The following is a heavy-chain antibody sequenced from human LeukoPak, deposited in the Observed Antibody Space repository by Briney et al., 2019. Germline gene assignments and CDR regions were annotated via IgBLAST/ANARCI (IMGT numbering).Heavy chain of an antibody. CDR1: GYTFTSYY. V-gene: IGHV1-46*01. J-gene: IGHJ4*02. D-gene: IGHD3-16*01. CDR2: INPSGGST. Sequence: ASVTVSCKASGYTFTSYYMHWVRQAPGQGLEWMGIINPSGGSTSYAQKFQGRVTMTRDMSTSTVYMELSSLRSEDTAVYYCAREVLIGGALDYWGQGTLVTVSS. CDR3: AREVLIGGALDY.